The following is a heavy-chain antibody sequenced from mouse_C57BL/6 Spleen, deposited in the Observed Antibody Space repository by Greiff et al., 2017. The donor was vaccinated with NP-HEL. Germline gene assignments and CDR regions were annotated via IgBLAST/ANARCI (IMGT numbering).Heavy chain of an antibody. CDR1: GYAFSSSW. J-gene: IGHJ4*01. Sequence: QVQLQQSGPELVKPGASVKISCKASGYAFSSSWMNWVKQRPGKGLEWIGRIYPGDGDTNYNGKFKGKATLTADKSSSTAYMQLSSLTSEDSAVYFCARGDYDGLMDYWGQGTSVTVSS. CDR2: IYPGDGDT. CDR3: ARGDYDGLMDY. D-gene: IGHD2-4*01. V-gene: IGHV1-82*01.